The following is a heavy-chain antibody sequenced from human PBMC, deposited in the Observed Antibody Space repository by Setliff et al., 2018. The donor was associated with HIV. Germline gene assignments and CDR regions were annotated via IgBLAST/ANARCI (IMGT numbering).Heavy chain of an antibody. D-gene: IGHD6-13*01. V-gene: IGHV3-66*02. J-gene: IGHJ4*02. Sequence: GGSLRLSCAASGFTVSTNYMSWVRQAPGKGLEWVSIIYTGGSTYYADSVKGRFTISRDNSKNTVYLQMNSLRAEDTAVYYCATLSSNWHLDYWGQGTLVTVSS. CDR2: IYTGGST. CDR1: GFTVSTNY. CDR3: ATLSSNWHLDY.